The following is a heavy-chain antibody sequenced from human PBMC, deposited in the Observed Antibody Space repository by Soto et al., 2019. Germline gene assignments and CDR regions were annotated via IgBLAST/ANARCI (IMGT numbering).Heavy chain of an antibody. CDR2: IIPIFGTA. Sequence: GASVKVSCKASGGTFSSYAISWVRQAPGQGLEWMGGIIPIFGTANYAQKFQGRATITADESTSTAYMELSSLRSEDTAVYYCARGTVTSIVADYWGQGTLVTVSS. CDR3: ARGTVTSIVADY. D-gene: IGHD5-12*01. CDR1: GGTFSSYA. J-gene: IGHJ4*02. V-gene: IGHV1-69*13.